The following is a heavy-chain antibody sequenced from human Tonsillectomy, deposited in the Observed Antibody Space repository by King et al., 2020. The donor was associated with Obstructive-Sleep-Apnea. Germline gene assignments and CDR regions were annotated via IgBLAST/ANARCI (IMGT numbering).Heavy chain of an antibody. J-gene: IGHJ5*02. D-gene: IGHD3-10*01. CDR2: INHSGST. V-gene: IGHV4-34*01. CDR1: GGSFSGYY. Sequence: VQLQQWGAGLLKPSETLSLTCAVYGGSFSGYYWSWIRRPPGQWLEWIGEINHSGSTNYNPSLNSRATISVDTSKNQFSLKPSSVTAADTAVYYCARGTGLLWFGEFWFDPWGQGTLVTVSS. CDR3: ARGTGLLWFGEFWFDP.